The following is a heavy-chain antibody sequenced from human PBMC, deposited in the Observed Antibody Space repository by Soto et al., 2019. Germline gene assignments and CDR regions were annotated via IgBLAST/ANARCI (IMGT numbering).Heavy chain of an antibody. CDR1: GGSISSSSYY. CDR3: ARGRIAYSYDFSWFDP. CDR2: IYHSGST. Sequence: SETLSLTCTVSGGSISSSSYYWGWIRQPPGKGLEWIGSIYHSGSTNYNPSLKSRVTISVDTSKNQFSLKLTSVTAADTAVYYCARGRIAYSYDFSWFDPWGQGTLVTVSS. V-gene: IGHV4-39*07. D-gene: IGHD5-18*01. J-gene: IGHJ5*02.